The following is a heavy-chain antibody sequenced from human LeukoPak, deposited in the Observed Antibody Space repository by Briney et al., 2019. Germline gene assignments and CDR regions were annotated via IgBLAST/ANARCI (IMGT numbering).Heavy chain of an antibody. V-gene: IGHV1-69*13. CDR1: GSTFSSYA. D-gene: IGHD3-22*01. J-gene: IGHJ4*02. CDR2: IIPIFGTA. Sequence: SVKVSCKASGSTFSSYAISWVRQAPGQGLEWMGGIIPIFGTANYAQKFQGRVTITADESTSTAYMELSSLRSEDTAVYYCARGNNYYDSSGYYYFDYWGQGTLVTVSS. CDR3: ARGNNYYDSSGYYYFDY.